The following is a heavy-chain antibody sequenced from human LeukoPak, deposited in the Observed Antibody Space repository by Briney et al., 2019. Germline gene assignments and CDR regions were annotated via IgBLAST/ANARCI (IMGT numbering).Heavy chain of an antibody. Sequence: GESLKISCKGSGYSFTSYWIGWVRQMPGKGLEWMGIIYPGDSETKYSPSFQGQVTISADKSISTAYLQWSSLKASDTAMYYCARRSYYDSSGYASDYYYGMDVWGQGTTVTVSS. V-gene: IGHV5-51*01. D-gene: IGHD3-22*01. CDR2: IYPGDSET. CDR1: GYSFTSYW. J-gene: IGHJ6*02. CDR3: ARRSYYDSSGYASDYYYGMDV.